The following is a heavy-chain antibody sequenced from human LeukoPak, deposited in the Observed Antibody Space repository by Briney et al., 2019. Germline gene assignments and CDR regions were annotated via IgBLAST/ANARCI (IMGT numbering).Heavy chain of an antibody. V-gene: IGHV3-15*07. CDR3: TTGPMGRLVVRGVIRTADY. D-gene: IGHD3-10*01. CDR1: GFTFSNAW. Sequence: GGSLRLSCAASGFTFSNAWMNWVRQAPGKGLEWVGRIKSKTDGGTTDYAAPVKGRFTISRDDSKNTLYLQMNSLKTEDTAVYYCTTGPMGRLVVRGVIRTADYWGQGTLVTVSS. CDR2: IKSKTDGGTT. J-gene: IGHJ4*02.